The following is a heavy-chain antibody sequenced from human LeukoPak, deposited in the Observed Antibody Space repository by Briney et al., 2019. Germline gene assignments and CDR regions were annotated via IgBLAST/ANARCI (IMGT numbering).Heavy chain of an antibody. Sequence: GTLSLTCAVSGGSISSSNWWSWVRQPPGKGLEWIGEIYHSGSTNYNPSLKTRVTISVDKSKNQFSLKLSSVTAADTAVYYCASGTYYYDSSGYPPDYWGQGTLVTVSS. V-gene: IGHV4-4*02. D-gene: IGHD3-22*01. CDR2: IYHSGST. CDR1: GGSISSSNW. CDR3: ASGTYYYDSSGYPPDY. J-gene: IGHJ4*02.